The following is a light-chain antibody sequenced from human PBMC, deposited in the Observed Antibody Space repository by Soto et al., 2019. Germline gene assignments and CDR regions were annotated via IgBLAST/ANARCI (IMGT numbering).Light chain of an antibody. V-gene: IGLV1-44*01. J-gene: IGLJ3*02. CDR2: NNN. Sequence: QSVLTQPPSASGTPGQRVTISCSGSNFNIGSHTVNWYQQLPGTAPKLLMHNNNQRPSGVPDRFSGSKSGTSASLAISGLQYGAEADYSCSVWDASLQGGVFRGGTKLTVL. CDR1: NFNIGSHT. CDR3: SVWDASLQGGV.